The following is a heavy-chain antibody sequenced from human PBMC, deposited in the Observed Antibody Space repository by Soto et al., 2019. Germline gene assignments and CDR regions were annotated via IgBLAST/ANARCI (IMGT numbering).Heavy chain of an antibody. CDR1: GYTFTSYG. D-gene: IGHD1-26*01. CDR2: ISAYNGNT. V-gene: IGHV1-18*01. Sequence: ASVKVSCKASGYTFTSYGISCVRQAPGQGLEWMGWISAYNGNTNYAQKLQGRVTMTTDTSTSTAYMELRSLRSDDTAVYYCARGLGGGATTAPFQHWGQGTLVTVSS. CDR3: ARGLGGGATTAPFQH. J-gene: IGHJ1*01.